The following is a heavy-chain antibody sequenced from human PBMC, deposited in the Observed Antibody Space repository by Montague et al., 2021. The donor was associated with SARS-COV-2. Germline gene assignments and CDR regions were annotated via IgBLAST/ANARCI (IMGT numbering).Heavy chain of an antibody. D-gene: IGHD3-22*01. CDR3: ARTLTTKVAFDI. V-gene: IGHV2-70*11. CDR1: GFSLSTSGMC. J-gene: IGHJ3*02. Sequence: PALVKPTQTPTLTCTFSGFSLSTSGMCVSWIRQPPGKALEWLARIDWDDDKYYSTPLKTRLTISKDTSKNQVVLTMTNMDPVDTATYYCARTLTTKVAFDIWGQGTMVTVSS. CDR2: IDWDDDK.